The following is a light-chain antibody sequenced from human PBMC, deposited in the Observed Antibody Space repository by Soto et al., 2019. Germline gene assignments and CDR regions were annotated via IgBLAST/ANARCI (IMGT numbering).Light chain of an antibody. V-gene: IGKV1-5*03. CDR1: QSISSW. Sequence: DIQMTQSPSTLSASVGVRVTITCRASQSISSWLAWYQQKPGKAPKLLIYKASSLESGVPSRFSGSGSGKEFTLTISSLQPDDLATYYCQQYNSKPLTFGGGTKGEIK. CDR3: QQYNSKPLT. CDR2: KAS. J-gene: IGKJ4*01.